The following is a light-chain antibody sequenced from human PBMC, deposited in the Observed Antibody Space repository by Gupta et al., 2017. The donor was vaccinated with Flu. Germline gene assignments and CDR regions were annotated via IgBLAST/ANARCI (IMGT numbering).Light chain of an antibody. J-gene: IGKJ1*01. CDR2: KAS. V-gene: IGKV2-30*01. CDR1: ESLVYSDGDSY. CDR3: MHSTRWPWT. Sequence: DAVMTQSTLSLPVTLGQPASISCRSSESLVYSDGDSYVSWFHQRPGQSPRRLIYKASNRDSGVPDRISGSGSGTDFTLTISRLEAEDVGVYYCMHSTRWPWTFGQGTKVEI.